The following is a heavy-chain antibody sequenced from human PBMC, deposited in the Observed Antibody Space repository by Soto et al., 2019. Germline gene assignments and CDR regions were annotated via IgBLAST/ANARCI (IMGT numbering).Heavy chain of an antibody. Sequence: SVKVSCKASGFTFTSSAVQWVRQARGQRLEWIGWIVVGSGNTNYAQKFQERVTITRDMSTSTAYMELSSLRSEDTAVYFCAAAQGHLGVCRGYMAPGMGVLGQGTTVPVS. CDR1: GFTFTSSA. CDR2: IVVGSGNT. D-gene: IGHD3-3*01. V-gene: IGHV1-58*01. CDR3: AAAQGHLGVCRGYMAPGMGV. J-gene: IGHJ6*02.